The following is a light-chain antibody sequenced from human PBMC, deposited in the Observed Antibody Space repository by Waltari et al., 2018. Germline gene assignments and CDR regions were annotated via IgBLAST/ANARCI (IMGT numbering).Light chain of an antibody. CDR3: QQYYTSPQLT. Sequence: DIEMTQSPDSLAVSLGERANINCKSSQSVLYSSNNKNYLAWYQQKPGQSPKLLIYWASTRESWVPDRFSGSGSGTDFTLTISSLQAEDVAVYYCQQYYTSPQLTFGGGTKVEIK. V-gene: IGKV4-1*01. CDR1: QSVLYSSNNKNY. CDR2: WAS. J-gene: IGKJ4*01.